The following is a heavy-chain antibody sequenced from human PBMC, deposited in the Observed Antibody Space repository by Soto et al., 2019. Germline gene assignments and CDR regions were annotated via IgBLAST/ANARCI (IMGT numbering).Heavy chain of an antibody. Sequence: QVQLVQSGAEVKKPGSSVKVSCKASGGTFSSYTISWVRQAPGQGLEWMGRIIPILGIANYAQKFQGRVTITADKSTSTXYMELSSLRSEDTAVYYCARDLQYYDSSGYYSQFDYWGQGTLVTVSS. D-gene: IGHD3-22*01. CDR1: GGTFSSYT. CDR3: ARDLQYYDSSGYYSQFDY. CDR2: IIPILGIA. J-gene: IGHJ4*02. V-gene: IGHV1-69*08.